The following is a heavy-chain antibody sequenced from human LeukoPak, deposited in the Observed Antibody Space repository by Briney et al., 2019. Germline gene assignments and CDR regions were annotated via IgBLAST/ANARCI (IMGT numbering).Heavy chain of an antibody. V-gene: IGHV5-51*01. D-gene: IGHD6-13*01. Sequence: GESLKISCEGSGYTFTSYWIGWVRQMPGKGLEWMGIIYPGDSDTRYSPSFQGQVTISADKSISTAYLQWSSLKASDTAMYYCAAYAIGYSSSWSQTWANDYWGQGTLVTVSS. CDR3: AAYAIGYSSSWSQTWANDY. CDR2: IYPGDSDT. CDR1: GYTFTSYW. J-gene: IGHJ4*02.